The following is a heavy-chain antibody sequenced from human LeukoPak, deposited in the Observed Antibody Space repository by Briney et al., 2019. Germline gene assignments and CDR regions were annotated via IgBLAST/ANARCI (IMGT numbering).Heavy chain of an antibody. CDR3: ARPRIAAAGTQTLGNFDY. Sequence: SGGSLRLSCAASGFTFSSYAMSWVRQAPGKGLEWVSAISGSGGSTYYADSVKGRFTISRDNSKNTLYLQMNSLRAEDTAVYYCARPRIAAAGTQTLGNFDYWGQGTLVTVSS. D-gene: IGHD6-13*01. CDR1: GFTFSSYA. CDR2: ISGSGGST. V-gene: IGHV3-23*01. J-gene: IGHJ4*02.